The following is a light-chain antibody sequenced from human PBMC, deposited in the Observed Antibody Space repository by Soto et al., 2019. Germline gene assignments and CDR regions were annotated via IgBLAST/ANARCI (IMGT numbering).Light chain of an antibody. CDR3: LQRTNWPRVT. CDR2: DAS. CDR1: QSVSSY. V-gene: IGKV3-11*01. Sequence: EIVLTQSPATLSLSPGERATLSCRASQSVSSYLAWYQQKPGQAPRLLMYDASNRATGIPARFSGSGSGTDFTLIISNLEPEDFAVYYCLQRTNWPRVTFGGGTKVEIK. J-gene: IGKJ4*01.